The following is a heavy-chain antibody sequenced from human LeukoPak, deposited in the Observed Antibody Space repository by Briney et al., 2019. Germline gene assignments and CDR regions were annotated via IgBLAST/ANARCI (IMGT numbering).Heavy chain of an antibody. D-gene: IGHD3-9*01. CDR3: TTERLLRYFDY. CDR1: GFTFSNAW. CDR2: IKSKTEGGTT. V-gene: IGHV3-15*01. Sequence: GSLRLSCAASGFTFSNAWMSWVRQAPGKGLEWVGRIKSKTEGGTTDYAAPVKGRFTISRDDSKNTLYLQMNSLKTEDTAVYYCTTERLLRYFDYWGQGTLVTVSS. J-gene: IGHJ4*02.